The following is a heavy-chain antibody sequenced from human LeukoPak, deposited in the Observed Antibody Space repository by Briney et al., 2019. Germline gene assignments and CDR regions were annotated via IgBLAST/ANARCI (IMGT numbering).Heavy chain of an antibody. Sequence: SETLSLTCTVSGGSISSYYWSWIRQPPGKGLEWIGYIYYSGSTNCNPSLKSRVTISVDTSKNQFSLKLSSVTAADTAVYYCARARGPYSSSWYAFDYWGQGTLVTVSS. J-gene: IGHJ4*02. CDR3: ARARGPYSSSWYAFDY. CDR1: GGSISSYY. D-gene: IGHD6-13*01. CDR2: IYYSGST. V-gene: IGHV4-59*01.